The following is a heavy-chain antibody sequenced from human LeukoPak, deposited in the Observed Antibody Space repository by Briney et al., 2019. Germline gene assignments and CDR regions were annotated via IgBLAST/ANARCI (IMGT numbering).Heavy chain of an antibody. CDR1: GYSISSDYY. Sequence: SETLSLTCGVAGYSISSDYYWGWIRQPPGKGLEWIGSIYHSGSTYYNPSLESRVTISIDTSKNQFTLKLSSVTAADTAVYYCARLFLMGSTPHYFDYWGQGTLVTVSS. J-gene: IGHJ4*02. CDR3: ARLFLMGSTPHYFDY. V-gene: IGHV4-38-2*01. CDR2: IYHSGST. D-gene: IGHD2-8*01.